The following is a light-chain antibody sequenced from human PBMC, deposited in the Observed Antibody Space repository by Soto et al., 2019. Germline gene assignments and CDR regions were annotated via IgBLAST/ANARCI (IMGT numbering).Light chain of an antibody. V-gene: IGKV1-33*01. CDR2: DAS. CDR1: QNINNY. J-gene: IGKJ5*01. Sequence: DIQMTQSPSSLSASVGDRVTITCQASQNINNYLNWYQQKPGRAPKLLIYDASNLEAGVPSRFSGSGSGTGSTFTISRLQAEDVVKYYQQRNDSPPITFGQGTRLEIK. CDR3: QRNDSPPIT.